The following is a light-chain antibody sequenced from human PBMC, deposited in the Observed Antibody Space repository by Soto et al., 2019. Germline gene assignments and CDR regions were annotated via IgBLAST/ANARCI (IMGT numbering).Light chain of an antibody. J-gene: IGLJ1*01. CDR1: SSDVGGYNY. CDR3: ASYAGSRTYV. Sequence: QSALTQPPSASGSPGQSVTISCTGTSSDVGGYNYVSWYQQRPGKAPKLMIYEVSKRPSGVPDRFSGSKSGNTASLTVSGLQAEDEADYYCASYAGSRTYVFGSGTKLTVL. CDR2: EVS. V-gene: IGLV2-8*01.